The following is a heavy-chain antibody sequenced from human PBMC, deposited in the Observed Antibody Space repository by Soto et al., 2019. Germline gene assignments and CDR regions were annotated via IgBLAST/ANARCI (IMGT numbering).Heavy chain of an antibody. D-gene: IGHD4-17*01. CDR3: ARATVTTLWYFDL. V-gene: IGHV4-39*01. J-gene: IGHJ2*01. CDR1: GGSISSSSYY. Sequence: QLQLQESGPGLVKPSETLSLTCTVSGGSISSSSYYWGWIRQPPGKGLEWIGSIYYSGSTYYNPSLKSRVTISVDTSKNQFSLKLSSVTAADTAVYYCARATVTTLWYFDLWGRGTLVTVSS. CDR2: IYYSGST.